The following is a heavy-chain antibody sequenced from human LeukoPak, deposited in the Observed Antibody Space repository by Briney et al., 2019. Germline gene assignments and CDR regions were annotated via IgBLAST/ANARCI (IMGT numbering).Heavy chain of an antibody. V-gene: IGHV3-23*01. J-gene: IGHJ4*02. D-gene: IGHD5-18*01. CDR2: ISSSGGGK. CDR1: GFIFTTYP. CDR3: AKRSYGPFDY. Sequence: GGSLRLSCAASGFIFTTYPMSWVRQAPGKGLEWVSAISSSGGGKYYADSVKGRFTISRDNAKNSLYLQMNSLRAEDTALYYCAKRSYGPFDYWGQGTLVTVSS.